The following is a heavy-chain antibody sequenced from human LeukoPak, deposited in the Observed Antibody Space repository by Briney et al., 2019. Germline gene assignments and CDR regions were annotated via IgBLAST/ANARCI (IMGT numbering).Heavy chain of an antibody. CDR1: GFSFNNYA. Sequence: GGSLILSCAASGFSFNNYAMASVRQATGKWLDWLSVTTASGRTTYYADSVKGRFTISRDNSKNTLYLQINSLRAEDTAVYYCVRLMDGGYYYVSIDYWGQGTLVTVSS. CDR2: TTASGRTT. D-gene: IGHD3-22*01. CDR3: VRLMDGGYYYVSIDY. V-gene: IGHV3-23*01. J-gene: IGHJ4*02.